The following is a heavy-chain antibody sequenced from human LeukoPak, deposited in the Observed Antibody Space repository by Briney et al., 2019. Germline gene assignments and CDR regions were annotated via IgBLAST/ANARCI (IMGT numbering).Heavy chain of an antibody. CDR2: FDPEDGET. V-gene: IGHV1-24*01. CDR3: TTAPSPAKYSSSWYYYFDY. J-gene: IGHJ4*02. D-gene: IGHD6-13*01. Sequence: ASVKVSCKVSGYTLTELSVHWVRQAPGKGLEWMGGFDPEDGETIYAQKFQGRVTMTEDTSTDTAYMELSSLRSEDTAVYYCTTAPSPAKYSSSWYYYFDYWGQGTLVTVSS. CDR1: GYTLTELS.